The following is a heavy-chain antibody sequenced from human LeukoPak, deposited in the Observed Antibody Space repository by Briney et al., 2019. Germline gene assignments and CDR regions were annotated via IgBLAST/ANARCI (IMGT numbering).Heavy chain of an antibody. V-gene: IGHV1-2*02. CDR2: IVPHSGGT. J-gene: IGHJ4*02. D-gene: IGHD1-26*01. Sequence: ASVKVSCETSGYTFSDYYIHWVRQAPGQGLEWMGWIVPHSGGTKYAQKFQGRVTMTRDTSISTAYMELSRLRYDDTAVYYCATLGATSFDYWGQGALVTVSS. CDR1: GYTFSDYY. CDR3: ATLGATSFDY.